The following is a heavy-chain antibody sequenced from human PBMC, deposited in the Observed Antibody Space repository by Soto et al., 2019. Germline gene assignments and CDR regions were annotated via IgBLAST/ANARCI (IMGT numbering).Heavy chain of an antibody. CDR1: GFTFSSYS. CDR2: ISSSSYI. D-gene: IGHD4-17*01. Sequence: TGGSLRLSCAASGFTFSSYSMNWVRQAPGKGLEWVSSISSSSYIYYADTVKGRFTISRDNAKNSLYLQMNSLRAEDTAVYYCARVGLRDYYYYYMDVWGKGTTVTVSS. CDR3: ARVGLRDYYYYYMDV. V-gene: IGHV3-21*01. J-gene: IGHJ6*03.